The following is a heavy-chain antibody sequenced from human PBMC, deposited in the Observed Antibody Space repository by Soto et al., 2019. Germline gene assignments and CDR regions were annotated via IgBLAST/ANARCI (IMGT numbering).Heavy chain of an antibody. Sequence: SETLSLTCTVSGGSISSYYWSWIRQPPGKGLEWIGYIYYSGSTNYNPSLKSRVTISVDTSKNQFSLKLSSVTAADTAVYYCARVPDFRVYYYYYYMDVWGKGTTVTVSS. J-gene: IGHJ6*03. CDR2: IYYSGST. V-gene: IGHV4-59*01. CDR3: ARVPDFRVYYYYYYMDV. CDR1: GGSISSYY. D-gene: IGHD3-3*01.